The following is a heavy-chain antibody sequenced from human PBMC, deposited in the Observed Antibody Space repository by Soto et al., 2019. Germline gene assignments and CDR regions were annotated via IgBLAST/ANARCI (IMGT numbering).Heavy chain of an antibody. D-gene: IGHD2-8*01. CDR2: IYYSGST. CDR1: GGSISSYY. Sequence: PSETLSLTCTVSGGSISSYYWSWIRQPPGKGLEWIGYIYYSGSTNYNPSLKSRVTISVDTSKNQFSLKLSSVTAADTAVYYCARQGIVLMVYANWGQGTLVTVSS. J-gene: IGHJ4*02. V-gene: IGHV4-59*08. CDR3: ARQGIVLMVYAN.